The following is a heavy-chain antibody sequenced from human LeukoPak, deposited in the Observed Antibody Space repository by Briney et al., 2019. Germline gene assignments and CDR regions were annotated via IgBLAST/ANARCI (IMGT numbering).Heavy chain of an antibody. D-gene: IGHD6-19*01. CDR2: IYSGGST. J-gene: IGHJ4*02. CDR1: GFTVSSNY. Sequence: GGSLRLSCAASGFTVSSNYMSWVRQAPGKGLEWVSVIYSGGSTYYADSVEGRFTISRDNSKNTLYLQMNSLRAEDTAVYYCARAGYSSGWSTAPYYFDYWGQGTLVTVSS. CDR3: ARAGYSSGWSTAPYYFDY. V-gene: IGHV3-66*01.